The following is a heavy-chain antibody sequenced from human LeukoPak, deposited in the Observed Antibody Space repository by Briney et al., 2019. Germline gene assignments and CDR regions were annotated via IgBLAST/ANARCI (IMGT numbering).Heavy chain of an antibody. CDR3: ARAPSIAAFDY. J-gene: IGHJ4*02. CDR1: GGSISSYY. D-gene: IGHD6-6*01. CDR2: IYYSGST. V-gene: IGHV4-59*01. Sequence: SETLSLTCTVSGGSISSYYWSWIRQPPGKGLEWIGYIYYSGSTNYNPSLKSRVTISVDTSKNQFSLKLSSVTAADTAVYYCARAPSIAAFDYWGQGTLVTVSS.